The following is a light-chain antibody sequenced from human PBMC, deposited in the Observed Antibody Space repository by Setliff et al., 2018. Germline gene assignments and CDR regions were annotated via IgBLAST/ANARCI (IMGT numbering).Light chain of an antibody. V-gene: IGLV2-14*01. J-gene: IGLJ1*01. CDR1: SSDIGAYNS. CDR3: CSHASSSPYV. CDR2: EVS. Sequence: QSVLTQPASVSGSPGQSITIPCSGTSSDIGAYNSVSWYQQHPGKAPRVIIYEVSDRPSGVSNRFSGSKSDNTASLTTSGLQAEDEADYYCCSHASSSPYVFGTGTKVTVL.